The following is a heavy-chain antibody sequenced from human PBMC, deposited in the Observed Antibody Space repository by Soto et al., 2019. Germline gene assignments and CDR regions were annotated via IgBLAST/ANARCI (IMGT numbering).Heavy chain of an antibody. CDR3: AKGRGQNWNFDY. J-gene: IGHJ4*02. CDR1: GFTFSSYA. CDR2: ISGSGGTA. D-gene: IGHD1-1*01. V-gene: IGHV3-23*01. Sequence: EVQLLESGGGSVQPGGSLGLSCAASGFTFSSYAMHWVHRPPGKGLEWVSSISGSGGTAYYADSVKGRFSISRDSLVNTLYLQMNSLRAEDTAVYYCAKGRGQNWNFDYWGQGTLVTVSP.